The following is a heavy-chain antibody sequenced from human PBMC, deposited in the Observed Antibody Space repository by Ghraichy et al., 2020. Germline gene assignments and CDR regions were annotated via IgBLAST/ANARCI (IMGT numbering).Heavy chain of an antibody. CDR3: AKSWTATIEPSKANWFDP. D-gene: IGHD3/OR15-3a*01. J-gene: IGHJ5*02. CDR2: IYYSGST. V-gene: IGHV4-31*03. Sequence: SETLSLTCTVSGGSISSSNNYWTWIRQRPGKGLEWIGYIYYSGSTYYNPSLKSRVTISVDTSENQFSLNLSSVTAADTAVYYCAKSWTATIEPSKANWFDPWGQGTLVTVSS. CDR1: GGSISSSNNY.